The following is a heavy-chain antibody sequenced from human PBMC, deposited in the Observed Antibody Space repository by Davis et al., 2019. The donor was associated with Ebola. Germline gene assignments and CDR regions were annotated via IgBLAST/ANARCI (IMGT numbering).Heavy chain of an antibody. CDR1: GFTFSSYA. CDR3: AKDPPLYGYTTRDY. J-gene: IGHJ4*02. Sequence: PGGSLRLSCAASGFTFSSYAMSWVRQAPGKGLEWVSAISGSGGSTYYADSVKGRFTISRDNPKNTLYLQMNSLIAEDTAVYYCAKDPPLYGYTTRDYWGQGTLVTVSS. D-gene: IGHD5-18*01. V-gene: IGHV3-23*01. CDR2: ISGSGGST.